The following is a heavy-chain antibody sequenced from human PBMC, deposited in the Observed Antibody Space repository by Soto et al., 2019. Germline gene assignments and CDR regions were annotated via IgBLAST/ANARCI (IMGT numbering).Heavy chain of an antibody. CDR1: GDSISSNNSA. V-gene: IGHV6-1*01. D-gene: IGHD2-2*01. Sequence: QVQLHQSGPGLVKPSQTLSLTCAISGDSISSNNSAWNWIRQSSSRGLEWLGRRYYKSKWYNENADSVNSRIIFNPDTSKNHSSLQLNSVTPEDTAVYYCTREQMYCSGTTCYAPHFDAWGQGTLVTVSS. J-gene: IGHJ4*02. CDR2: RYYKSKWYN. CDR3: TREQMYCSGTTCYAPHFDA.